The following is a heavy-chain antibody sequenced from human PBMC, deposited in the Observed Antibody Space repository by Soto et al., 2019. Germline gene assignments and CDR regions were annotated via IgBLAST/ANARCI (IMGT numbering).Heavy chain of an antibody. CDR1: GGTFSSYA. Sequence: SVKVSCKASGGTFSSYAISWVRQAPGQGLEWMGGIIPIFGTANYAQKFQGRVTITADESTSTAYMELSSLRSEDTAVYYCARDGPTGYDSSGYYLDYWGQGTLVTVSS. J-gene: IGHJ4*02. CDR3: ARDGPTGYDSSGYYLDY. V-gene: IGHV1-69*13. CDR2: IIPIFGTA. D-gene: IGHD3-22*01.